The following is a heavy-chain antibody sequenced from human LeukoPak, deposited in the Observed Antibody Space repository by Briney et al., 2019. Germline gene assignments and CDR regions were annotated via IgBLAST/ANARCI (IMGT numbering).Heavy chain of an antibody. V-gene: IGHV4-59*12. CDR1: GGSISSYY. Sequence: SETLSLTCTVSGGSISSYYWSWIRQPPGKGLEWIGYIYYSGSTNYNPSLKSRVTISVDTSKNQFSLKLSSVTAADTAVYYCARGRFRLRLGELSLRNSRGYYFDYWGQGALVTVSS. D-gene: IGHD3-16*02. CDR2: IYYSGST. CDR3: ARGRFRLRLGELSLRNSRGYYFDY. J-gene: IGHJ4*02.